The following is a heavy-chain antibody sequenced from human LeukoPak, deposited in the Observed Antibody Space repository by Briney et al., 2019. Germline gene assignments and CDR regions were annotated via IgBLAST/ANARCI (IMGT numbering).Heavy chain of an antibody. CDR3: TASLIVWDY. Sequence: GGSLRLSCAASGFTFSNAWMSWVRQAPGKGLEWVGGIKSKTDGGTTDYAAPVKGRFTISRDDSKNTLYLQMNSLKTEDTAVYYCTASLIVWDYWGQGTLVTVSS. CDR1: GFTFSNAW. V-gene: IGHV3-15*01. D-gene: IGHD3-22*01. J-gene: IGHJ4*02. CDR2: IKSKTDGGTT.